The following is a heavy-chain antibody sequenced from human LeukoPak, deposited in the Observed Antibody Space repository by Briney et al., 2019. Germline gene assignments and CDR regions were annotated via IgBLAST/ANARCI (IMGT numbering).Heavy chain of an antibody. Sequence: GGSLRLSCAASGFTFSSSEMNWVRQAPGKGLEWVSYISSSGTTIYYADSVKGRFTISRDNAKNSLYLQMNSLRAEDTSVYYCARESIWFGEFAIDYWGQGTLVTVSS. J-gene: IGHJ4*02. D-gene: IGHD3-10*01. CDR2: ISSSGTTI. V-gene: IGHV3-48*03. CDR1: GFTFSSSE. CDR3: ARESIWFGEFAIDY.